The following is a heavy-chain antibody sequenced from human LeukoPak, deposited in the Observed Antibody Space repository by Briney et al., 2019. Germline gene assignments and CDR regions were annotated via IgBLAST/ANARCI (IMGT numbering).Heavy chain of an antibody. CDR3: ARGRLVRQYFQH. CDR2: INHSGST. CDR1: GGSFSGFH. Sequence: SETLSLTCAVYGGSFSGFHWTWIRQPPGKGLEWIGEINHSGSTNYNPSLRSRVTISVDTSKNQFSLKLFSVTAADTAVYYCARGRLVRQYFQHWGQGTLVTVSS. J-gene: IGHJ1*01. V-gene: IGHV4-34*01. D-gene: IGHD6-19*01.